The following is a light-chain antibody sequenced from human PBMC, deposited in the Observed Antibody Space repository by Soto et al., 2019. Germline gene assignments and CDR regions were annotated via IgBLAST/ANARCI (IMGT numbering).Light chain of an antibody. CDR3: GTWDSSGDVV. Sequence: QSVLTQPPSVSAAPGQKVTISCSGSSSNIGNNYVSWYQQLPGTAPKLLIYDNNKRPSGIPDRFSGSKSGTSATLGITGLQTGDEADYYCGTWDSSGDVVFGGGTQLTVL. CDR1: SSNIGNNY. V-gene: IGLV1-51*01. J-gene: IGLJ2*01. CDR2: DNN.